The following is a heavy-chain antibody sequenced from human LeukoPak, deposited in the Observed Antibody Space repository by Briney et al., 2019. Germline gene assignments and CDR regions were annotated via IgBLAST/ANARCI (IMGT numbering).Heavy chain of an antibody. CDR2: IDRDGVT. CDR3: ARENLEYGDYAIDY. V-gene: IGHV3-13*01. CDR1: GFMFCKYD. J-gene: IGHJ4*02. D-gene: IGHD4-17*01. Sequence: GGSLRLSCAASGFMFCKYDMHWVRQVTGKGLEWVSGIDRDGVTYYSGSVKGRFTSSRENAKNSLDLQMNTLRAGDTGVYYCARENLEYGDYAIDYWGQGILVIVSS.